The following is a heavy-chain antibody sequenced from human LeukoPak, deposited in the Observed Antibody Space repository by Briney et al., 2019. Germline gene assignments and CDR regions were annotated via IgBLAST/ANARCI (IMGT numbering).Heavy chain of an antibody. D-gene: IGHD3-22*01. J-gene: IGHJ4*02. CDR3: ARQGSYDSSGYYPLDY. CDR1: GGSISSSNW. CDR2: IYPGDSDT. Sequence: ETLSLTCTVSGGSISSSNWWSWVRQPPGKGLEWMGVIYPGDSDTRYSPSSRGQVTISADKSISTAYLQWSSLKASDTAMYYCARQGSYDSSGYYPLDYWGQGTLVTVSS. V-gene: IGHV5-51*01.